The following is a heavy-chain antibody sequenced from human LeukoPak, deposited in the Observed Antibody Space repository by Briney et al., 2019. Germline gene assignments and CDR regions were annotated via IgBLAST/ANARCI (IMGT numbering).Heavy chain of an antibody. CDR2: ISYDGSNQ. Sequence: PGGSLRLSCAGSGFTFRSYGMHWVHQAPGKGLEWVAVISYDGSNQYYADSVKGRFTISRDNSKNTLYLQMNSLRAEDTAVYYCAKVPRYNGLLLYFFDFWGQGTLVTVSS. CDR1: GFTFRSYG. V-gene: IGHV3-30*18. J-gene: IGHJ4*02. CDR3: AKVPRYNGLLLYFFDF. D-gene: IGHD1-26*01.